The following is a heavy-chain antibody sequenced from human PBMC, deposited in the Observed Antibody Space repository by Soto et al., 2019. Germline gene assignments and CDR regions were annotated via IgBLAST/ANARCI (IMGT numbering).Heavy chain of an antibody. Sequence: QVQLQESGPGLVKPSQTLSLTCTVSGGSISSGGYYWSWIRQHPGQGLEWIGYIYYSGSTYYNPSLNSRVTISVDTSKKQFSLKLSSVTAADTAVYYCARDTSGSYYLDYWGQGTLVTVSS. J-gene: IGHJ4*02. V-gene: IGHV4-31*03. CDR3: ARDTSGSYYLDY. CDR1: GGSISSGGYY. CDR2: IYYSGST. D-gene: IGHD1-26*01.